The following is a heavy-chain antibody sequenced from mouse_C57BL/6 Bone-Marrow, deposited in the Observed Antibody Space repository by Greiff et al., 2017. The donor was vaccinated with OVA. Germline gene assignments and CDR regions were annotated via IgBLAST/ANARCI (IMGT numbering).Heavy chain of an antibody. CDR2: IDIGNGYT. V-gene: IGHV1-58*01. Sequence: EVQLQESGAELVRPGSSVKMSCKTSGYTFTSYGINWVKQRPGQGLEWIGYIDIGNGYTEYNEKFKGKATLTSDTSSSTAYMQLSSLTSEDSAIYFCARWDPGDYWGQGTSVTVSS. CDR3: ARWDPGDY. J-gene: IGHJ4*01. CDR1: GYTFTSYG. D-gene: IGHD4-1*01.